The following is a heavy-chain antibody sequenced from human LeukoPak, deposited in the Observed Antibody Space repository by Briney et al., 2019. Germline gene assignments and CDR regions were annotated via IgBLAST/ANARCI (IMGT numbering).Heavy chain of an antibody. J-gene: IGHJ4*02. CDR1: GFTFSNYA. V-gene: IGHV3-23*01. CDR3: ARASIGVGGTFDY. CDR2: IYGGGGTT. Sequence: QAGGSLRLSCAASGFTFSNYAMSWVRQAPGKGLEGVSFIYGGGGTTFYADSVKGRFTISRDNSKNTLYLQMNSLRAEDTALYYCARASIGVGGTFDYWGQGTLVTVSS. D-gene: IGHD6-19*01.